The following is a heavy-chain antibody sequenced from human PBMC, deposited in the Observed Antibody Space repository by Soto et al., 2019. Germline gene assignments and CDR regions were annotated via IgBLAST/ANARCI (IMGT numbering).Heavy chain of an antibody. CDR2: ISWNSGSI. D-gene: IGHD2-15*01. CDR3: AKDMSKKSLGYCSGGSCYTVGAFDI. Sequence: GGSLRLSCAASGFTFDDYAMHWVRQAPGKGLEWVSGISWNSGSIGYADSVKGRFTISRDNAKNSLYLQMNSLRAEDTALYYCAKDMSKKSLGYCSGGSCYTVGAFDIWGQGTMVTVSS. J-gene: IGHJ3*02. CDR1: GFTFDDYA. V-gene: IGHV3-9*01.